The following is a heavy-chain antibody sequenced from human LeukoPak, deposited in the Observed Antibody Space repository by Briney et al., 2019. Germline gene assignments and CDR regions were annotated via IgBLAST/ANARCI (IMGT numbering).Heavy chain of an antibody. CDR1: GYTFTGYY. Sequence: ASVKVSCKASGYTFTGYYMHWVRQAPGQGLEWMGWINPNSGGTNYAQKFQGRVTMTRDTSISTAYMELSRLRSDDTAVYYCARAAQYYYDSSGYYPYNWFDPWGQGTLVTVSS. V-gene: IGHV1-2*02. CDR2: INPNSGGT. D-gene: IGHD3-22*01. J-gene: IGHJ5*02. CDR3: ARAAQYYYDSSGYYPYNWFDP.